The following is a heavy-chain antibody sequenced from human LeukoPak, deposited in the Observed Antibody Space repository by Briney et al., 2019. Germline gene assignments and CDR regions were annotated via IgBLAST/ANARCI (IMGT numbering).Heavy chain of an antibody. D-gene: IGHD1-26*01. J-gene: IGHJ4*02. CDR1: GFTFSSYG. V-gene: IGHV3-30*18. CDR2: ISYDGSNK. Sequence: PGGSLRLSCAASGFTFSSYGMHWVRQAPGKGLEWVAVISYDGSNKYYADSVKGRFTISRDNSKNTLYLQMNSLRAEDTAVYYCAKVSPVGATTGPFDYWGQGTLVTVSS. CDR3: AKVSPVGATTGPFDY.